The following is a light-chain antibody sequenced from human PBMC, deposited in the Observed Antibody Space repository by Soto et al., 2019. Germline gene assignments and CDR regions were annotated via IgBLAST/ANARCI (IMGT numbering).Light chain of an antibody. CDR3: QQSYSNPLT. CDR1: RSISTY. Sequence: DIQMTQSPSSLSASVGDRFTITCRSSRSISTYLNWYQQKPGKAPNLLIYAASSLQSGVPSRFSGNYSGTDFTLTISSLQPEDFATYYCQQSYSNPLTFGGGTKVDIK. J-gene: IGKJ4*01. V-gene: IGKV1-39*01. CDR2: AAS.